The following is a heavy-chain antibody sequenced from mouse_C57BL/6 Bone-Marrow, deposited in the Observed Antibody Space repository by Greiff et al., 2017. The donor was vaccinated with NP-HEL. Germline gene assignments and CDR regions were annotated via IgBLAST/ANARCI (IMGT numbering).Heavy chain of an antibody. CDR2: IYPRSGNT. V-gene: IGHV1-81*01. CDR1: GYTFTSYG. CDR3: ASGYPGWFAY. D-gene: IGHD2-14*01. J-gene: IGHJ3*01. Sequence: QVHVKQSGAELARPGASVKLSCKASGYTFTSYGISWVKQRTGQGLEWIGEIYPRSGNTYYNEKFKGKATLTADKSSSTAYMELRSLTSDDSAVYFCASGYPGWFAYWGQGTLVTVSA.